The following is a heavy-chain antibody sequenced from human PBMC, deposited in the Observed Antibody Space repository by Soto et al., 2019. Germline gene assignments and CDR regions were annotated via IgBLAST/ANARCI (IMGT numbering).Heavy chain of an antibody. Sequence: SETLSLTCTVSGGSISSGGYYWSWIRQHPGKGLEWIGYIYYSGSTYYNPSLKSRVTISVDTSKNQFSLKLSSVTAADTAVYYCARAVDHETPRFDYWGQGTLVTVSS. CDR1: GGSISSGGYY. CDR2: IYYSGST. V-gene: IGHV4-31*03. D-gene: IGHD5-12*01. J-gene: IGHJ4*02. CDR3: ARAVDHETPRFDY.